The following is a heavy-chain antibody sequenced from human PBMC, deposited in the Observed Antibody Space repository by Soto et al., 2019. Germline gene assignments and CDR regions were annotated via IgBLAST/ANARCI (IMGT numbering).Heavy chain of an antibody. D-gene: IGHD3-22*01. CDR3: PTRMIQARPYYYYHGMDV. CDR2: IDPSDSYT. V-gene: IGHV5-10-1*01. CDR1: GYSFTSYW. J-gene: IGHJ6*02. Sequence: GESLKLSCKGSGYSFTSYWISWVRQMPGKGLEWMGRIDPSDSYTNYSPSFQGHVTISADKSISTAYLPWSSLKASDTAMYYLPTRMIQARPYYYYHGMDVCGQGTTVT.